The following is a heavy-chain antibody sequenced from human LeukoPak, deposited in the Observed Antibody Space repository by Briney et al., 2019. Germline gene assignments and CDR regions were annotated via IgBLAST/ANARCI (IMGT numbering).Heavy chain of an antibody. CDR3: ARDGDYYDSSGYYRGFDY. D-gene: IGHD3-22*01. Sequence: SVKVSCKASGGTFSSYAVSWVRQAPGQGLEWMGGIIPIFGTANYAQKFRGRVTITADESTSTAYMELSSLRSEDTAVYYCARDGDYYDSSGYYRGFDYWGQGTLVTVSS. V-gene: IGHV1-69*13. J-gene: IGHJ4*02. CDR2: IIPIFGTA. CDR1: GGTFSSYA.